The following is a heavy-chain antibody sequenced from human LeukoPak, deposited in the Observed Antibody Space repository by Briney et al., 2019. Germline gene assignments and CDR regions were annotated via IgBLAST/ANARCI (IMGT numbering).Heavy chain of an antibody. J-gene: IGHJ4*02. CDR3: ARDSTFAY. Sequence: GASVKVSCKASGGTFSSYAISWVRQAPGQGLEWMGWINPNSGGTNYAQKFQGRVTMTRDTSISTAYMELSRLRSDDTAVYYCARDSTFAYWGQGTLVTVSS. D-gene: IGHD2/OR15-2a*01. V-gene: IGHV1-2*02. CDR1: GGTFSSYA. CDR2: INPNSGGT.